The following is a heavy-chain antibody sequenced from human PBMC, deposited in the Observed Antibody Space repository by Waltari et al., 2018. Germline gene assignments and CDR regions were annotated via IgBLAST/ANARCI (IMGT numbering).Heavy chain of an antibody. Sequence: QVQLVQSGAEVKKPGASVKVSCKASGYTFTGYYMHWVRPAPGQGLEWMGRSNPNSGGTNYAQKFQGRVTMTRDTSISTAYMELSRLRSDDTAVYYCARALRIAAAGIDYWGQGTLVTVSS. CDR3: ARALRIAAAGIDY. CDR1: GYTFTGYY. CDR2: SNPNSGGT. D-gene: IGHD6-13*01. V-gene: IGHV1-2*06. J-gene: IGHJ4*02.